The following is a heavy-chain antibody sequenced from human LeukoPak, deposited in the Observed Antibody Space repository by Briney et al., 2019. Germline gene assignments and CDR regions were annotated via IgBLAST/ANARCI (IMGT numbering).Heavy chain of an antibody. J-gene: IGHJ6*03. Sequence: ASVKVSCTVSGYTLTELSMHWVRQAPGKGLEWMGGFDPEDGETIYAQKFQGRVTMTTDTSTSTAYMELRSLRSDDTAVYYCARGPGGRSGYYPLEDYYYYYYMDVWGKGTTVTVSS. CDR3: ARGPGGRSGYYPLEDYYYYYYMDV. V-gene: IGHV1-24*01. CDR1: GYTLTELS. D-gene: IGHD3-22*01. CDR2: FDPEDGET.